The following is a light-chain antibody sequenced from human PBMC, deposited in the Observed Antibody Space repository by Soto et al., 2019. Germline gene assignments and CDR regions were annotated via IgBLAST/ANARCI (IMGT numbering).Light chain of an antibody. CDR3: NSYTSSSTLAVV. CDR2: EVS. V-gene: IGLV2-14*01. J-gene: IGLJ2*01. CDR1: SSDVGGYNY. Sequence: QSALTQPASVSGSPGQSITISCTGTSSDVGGYNYVSWYQQHPGKAPKLMIYEVSNRPSGVSNRFSGSKSGNTASLTISGLQAEDEADYYCNSYTSSSTLAVVFGGGTKLTVL.